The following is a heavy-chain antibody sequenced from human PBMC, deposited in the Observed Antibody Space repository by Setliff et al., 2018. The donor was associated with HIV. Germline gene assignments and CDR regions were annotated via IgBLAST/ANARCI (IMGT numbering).Heavy chain of an antibody. CDR1: GGSISSGGYY. Sequence: SETLSLTCTVSGGSISSGGYYWSWTRQHPGKGLEWLGYIYYSGSTYYNPSLKSRVTISVDTSKNQFSLKLSSVTAADTAVYYCARSGYCSSTSCYAFDYWGQGTLVTVSS. J-gene: IGHJ4*02. V-gene: IGHV4-31*03. D-gene: IGHD2-2*01. CDR3: ARSGYCSSTSCYAFDY. CDR2: IYYSGST.